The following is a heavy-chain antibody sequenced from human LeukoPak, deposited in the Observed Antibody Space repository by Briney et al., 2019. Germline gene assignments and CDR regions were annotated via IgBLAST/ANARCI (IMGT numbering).Heavy chain of an antibody. CDR3: ASDRIWFGESTNEY. J-gene: IGHJ4*02. CDR1: GDSVSSNSAA. V-gene: IGHV6-1*01. Sequence: SQTLSLTCAIAGDSVSSNSAAWNWIRQSPSRGLEWLGRTYYRSKWYHDYAVSVKSRITINPDTSKNQFSLNLNSVTAADTAFYYCASDRIWFGESTNEYWGQGTLVTVSS. CDR2: TYYRSKWYH. D-gene: IGHD3-10*01.